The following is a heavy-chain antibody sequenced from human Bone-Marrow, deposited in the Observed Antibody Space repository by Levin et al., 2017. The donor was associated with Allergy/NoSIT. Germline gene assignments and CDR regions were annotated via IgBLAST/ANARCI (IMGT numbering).Heavy chain of an antibody. J-gene: IGHJ4*02. CDR3: AKDYQGYINF. CDR1: GFTFRSYA. D-gene: IGHD3-16*02. V-gene: IGHV3-30*18. Sequence: GGSLRLSCSASGFTFRSYAMHWVRQAPGKGLEWVSLISPDSSNVYYADSVKGRFTISRDNSKNSLFLQMNSLRTEDTAVYYCAKDYQGYINFWGQGTPVTVSS. CDR2: ISPDSSNV.